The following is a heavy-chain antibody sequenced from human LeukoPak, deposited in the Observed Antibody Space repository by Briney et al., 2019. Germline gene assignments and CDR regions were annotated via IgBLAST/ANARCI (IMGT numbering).Heavy chain of an antibody. V-gene: IGHV3-73*01. CDR3: TRLWGDCGGDCYSHDF. Sequence: GGSLRLSCAASGFTFSGSVMHWVRQASGRGLEWVGRIRSKANSYATAYAASVKVRFTISRDDSKNTAYLQMNSLRTEDTAVYYCTRLWGDCGGDCYSHDFWGQGTLVTVSS. CDR1: GFTFSGSV. J-gene: IGHJ4*02. CDR2: IRSKANSYAT. D-gene: IGHD2-21*02.